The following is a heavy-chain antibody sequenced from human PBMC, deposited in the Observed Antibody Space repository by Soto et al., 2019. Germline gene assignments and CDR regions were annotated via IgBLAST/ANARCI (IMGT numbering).Heavy chain of an antibody. D-gene: IGHD3-10*01. CDR1: GFTFSSYS. CDR3: ARDGMVRGVIIAYYFDY. V-gene: IGHV3-48*02. Sequence: GGSLRLSCAASGFTFSSYSMNWVRQAPGKGLEWVSYISSSSSTIYYADSVKGRFTISRDNAKNSLYLQMNSLRDEDTAVYYCARDGMVRGVIIAYYFDYWGQGTLVTVSS. J-gene: IGHJ4*02. CDR2: ISSSSSTI.